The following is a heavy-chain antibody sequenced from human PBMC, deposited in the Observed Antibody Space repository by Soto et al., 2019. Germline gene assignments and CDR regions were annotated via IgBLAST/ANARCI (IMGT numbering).Heavy chain of an antibody. Sequence: QVQLVQSGAEVKKPGASVKVSCKASGYTFTSYGINWVRQAPRQGLEWMRWISAYNGNTNYAQKLQGRVTMTTDTSTSTAYRELRSLRSDDTAVYYCARDVGVAYCGGDCYSYYYYGMDVWGQGTTVTVSS. CDR1: GYTFTSYG. J-gene: IGHJ6*02. CDR2: ISAYNGNT. CDR3: ARDVGVAYCGGDCYSYYYYGMDV. D-gene: IGHD2-21*02. V-gene: IGHV1-18*01.